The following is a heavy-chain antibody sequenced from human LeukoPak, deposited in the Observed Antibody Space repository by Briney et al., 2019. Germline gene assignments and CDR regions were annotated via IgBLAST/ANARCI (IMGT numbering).Heavy chain of an antibody. CDR1: GGSISSYY. Sequence: PSETLSLTCTVSGGSISSYYWSWIRQPPGNGLEWIGYIYYSGSTNYNPSLKSRVTISVDTSKNQFSLKLSSVTAADTAVYYCARDKEDSYFDIWGQGPMVTVSS. V-gene: IGHV4-59*01. CDR3: ARDKEDSYFDI. J-gene: IGHJ3*02. CDR2: IYYSGST. D-gene: IGHD2-15*01.